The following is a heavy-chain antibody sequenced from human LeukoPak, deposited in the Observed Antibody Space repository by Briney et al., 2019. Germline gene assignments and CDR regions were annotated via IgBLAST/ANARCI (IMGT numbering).Heavy chain of an antibody. CDR1: GGSISSNAYY. CDR2: IYSSGNT. D-gene: IGHD3-3*01. CDR3: ARHSGLRSPFDP. J-gene: IGHJ5*02. Sequence: SETLSLTCTVSGGSISSNAYYWAWIRQPPGKGLEWIGSIYSSGNTYYNPSLESRVTISVDTSKNQLSLKLTSATAADTSVYYCARHSGLRSPFDPWGQGTLVTVSS. V-gene: IGHV4-39*01.